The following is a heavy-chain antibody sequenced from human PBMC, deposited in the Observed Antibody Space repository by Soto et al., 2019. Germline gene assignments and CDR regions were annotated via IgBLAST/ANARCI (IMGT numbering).Heavy chain of an antibody. J-gene: IGHJ6*02. CDR3: AKVRYSSPMGYYYGMDV. CDR1: RVAFSKFI. D-gene: IGHD6-19*01. CDR2: IIPIFGTA. Sequence: ASVKVSCKASRVAFSKFIVTWVRQAPGLGLEWVGGIIPIFGTANYAQKFQGRVTITADESTSTSYMEVNNLRSEDTAVYYCAKVRYSSPMGYYYGMDVWGQGTTVTVSS. V-gene: IGHV1-69*13.